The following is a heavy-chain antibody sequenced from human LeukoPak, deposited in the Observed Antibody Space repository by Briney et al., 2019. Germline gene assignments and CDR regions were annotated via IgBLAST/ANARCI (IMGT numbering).Heavy chain of an antibody. CDR3: ASPIVVVPAAIFHFDY. Sequence: SETLSLTCTVSGGSISSNSYYWGWIRQPPGKGLEWIGSIYYSGSTYYNPSLKSRVTISVDTSKNQFSLKLSSVTAADTAVYYCASPIVVVPAAIFHFDYWGQGTLVTVSS. CDR1: GGSISSNSYY. J-gene: IGHJ4*02. CDR2: IYYSGST. D-gene: IGHD2-2*02. V-gene: IGHV4-39*01.